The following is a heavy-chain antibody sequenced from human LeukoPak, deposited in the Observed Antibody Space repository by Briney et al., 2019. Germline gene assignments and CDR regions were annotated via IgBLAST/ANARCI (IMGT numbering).Heavy chain of an antibody. CDR1: GFTFSSYA. Sequence: PGGSLRLACAASGFTFSSYATSWVRQAPGKVREWVSAISGSGGSTYYAGYVKGRFTISRDNSKHALYLQMNRLRAEETAVYYCAKTRGLQFVGYFDYWGQGTLVTVSS. D-gene: IGHD4-11*01. CDR2: ISGSGGST. J-gene: IGHJ4*02. CDR3: AKTRGLQFVGYFDY. V-gene: IGHV3-23*01.